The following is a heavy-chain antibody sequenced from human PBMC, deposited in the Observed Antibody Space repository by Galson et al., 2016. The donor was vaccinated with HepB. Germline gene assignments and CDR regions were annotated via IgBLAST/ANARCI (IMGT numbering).Heavy chain of an antibody. CDR1: GFTFSGYA. Sequence: SLRLSCAASGFTFSGYAMSWVRQAPGKRLEWVSAISGSGGNSYYADSVKGRFTISRDNSKNTLYVQMHSLRAEDTAVYYCAKDYYDSSGYRSYWHFDLWGRGTLVTVSS. CDR2: ISGSGGNS. J-gene: IGHJ2*01. V-gene: IGHV3-23*01. D-gene: IGHD3-22*01. CDR3: AKDYYDSSGYRSYWHFDL.